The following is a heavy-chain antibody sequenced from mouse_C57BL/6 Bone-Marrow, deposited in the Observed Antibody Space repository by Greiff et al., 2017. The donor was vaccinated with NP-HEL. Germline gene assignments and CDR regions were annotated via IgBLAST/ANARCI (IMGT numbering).Heavy chain of an antibody. J-gene: IGHJ3*01. V-gene: IGHV1-82*01. CDR3: ARPRLDSSCYWFAY. D-gene: IGHD3-2*02. CDR1: GYAFSSSW. CDR2: IYPGDGDT. Sequence: VKLQESGPELVKPGASVKISCKASGYAFSSSWMNWVKQRPGKGLEWIGRIYPGDGDTNYNGKFKGKATLSADKSSSTAYMQLSSLTSEDSAVYFCARPRLDSSCYWFAYWGQGTLVTVSA.